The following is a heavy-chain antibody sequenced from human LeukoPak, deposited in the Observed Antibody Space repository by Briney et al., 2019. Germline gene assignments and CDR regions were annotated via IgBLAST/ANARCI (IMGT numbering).Heavy chain of an antibody. Sequence: GGSLRLSCAASGFTFSSYGMHWVRQAPGKGLEWVAFIRYDGSNKYYADSVEGRFTISRDNSKNTLYLQMNGLRAEDTAVYYCAKGSRCSSTSCYMFDFDYWGQGTLVTVSS. D-gene: IGHD2-2*02. CDR1: GFTFSSYG. J-gene: IGHJ4*02. V-gene: IGHV3-30*02. CDR3: AKGSRCSSTSCYMFDFDY. CDR2: IRYDGSNK.